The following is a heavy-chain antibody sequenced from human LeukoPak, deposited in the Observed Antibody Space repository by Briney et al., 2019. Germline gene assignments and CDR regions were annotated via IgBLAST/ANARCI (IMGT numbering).Heavy chain of an antibody. CDR1: GFTFSSYS. J-gene: IGHJ6*03. CDR3: ARGADYYDTGLLGYMDV. CDR2: ISSSSSTI. V-gene: IGHV3-48*04. D-gene: IGHD3-22*01. Sequence: PGGSLRLSCAASGFTFSSYSMNWVRQAPGKGLEWVSYISSSSSTIYYADSVKGRFTISRDNAKNSPYLQMNSLRAEDTAVYYCARGADYYDTGLLGYMDVWGKGTTVTISS.